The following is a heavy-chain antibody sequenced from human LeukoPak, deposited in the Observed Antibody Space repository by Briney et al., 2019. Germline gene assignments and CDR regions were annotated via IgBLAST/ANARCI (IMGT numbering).Heavy chain of an antibody. CDR1: GGTFSSYA. V-gene: IGHV1-69*13. J-gene: IGHJ4*02. D-gene: IGHD5-12*01. Sequence: GASVKVSCKASGGTFSSYAISWVRQAPGQGLEWVGGIIPIFGTANYAQKFQGRVTITADESTSTAYMELSSLRSEDTAVYYCARERNSGYDSYWGQGTLVTVSS. CDR3: ARERNSGYDSY. CDR2: IIPIFGTA.